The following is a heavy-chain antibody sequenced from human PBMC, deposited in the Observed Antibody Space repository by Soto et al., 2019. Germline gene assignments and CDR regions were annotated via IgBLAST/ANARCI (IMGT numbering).Heavy chain of an antibody. CDR2: INHSGTT. CDR1: GGSFSDYF. CDR3: ARVSRGYYDH. J-gene: IGHJ4*02. Sequence: PSETLSLTCAVYGGSFSDYFWSWIRQPPGKGLEWIGEINHSGTTYYNPSLESRVTMSVDRSKKQFSPQLTSVTAAATAVYYCARVSRGYYDHWGQGTVVTVSS. D-gene: IGHD1-26*01. V-gene: IGHV4-34*01.